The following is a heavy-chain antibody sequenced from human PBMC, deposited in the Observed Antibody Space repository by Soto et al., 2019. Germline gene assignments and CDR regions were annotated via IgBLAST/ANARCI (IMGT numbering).Heavy chain of an antibody. J-gene: IGHJ4*02. Sequence: QVQLVQSGAEVKKPGSSVRVSCKASGDTFTFYSLHWVRQAPGLGLEWMGRINPILSMSNYAQRFQGRVTMTADKSTSTAYMELSNLRSEDTAMYYCASSYGSGYRAFDYWGQGALVTVSS. CDR1: GDTFTFYS. D-gene: IGHD3-10*01. CDR2: INPILSMS. V-gene: IGHV1-69*02. CDR3: ASSYGSGYRAFDY.